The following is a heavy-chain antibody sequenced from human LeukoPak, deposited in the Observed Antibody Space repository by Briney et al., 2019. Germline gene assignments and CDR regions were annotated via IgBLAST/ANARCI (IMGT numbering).Heavy chain of an antibody. V-gene: IGHV3-53*01. CDR3: ASGSGSYRTPYYYMDV. J-gene: IGHJ6*03. CDR1: GFTFNTYA. D-gene: IGHD3-10*01. Sequence: GGSLRLSCASSGFTFNTYAMNWVRQAPGKGLEWVSVIYSGGSTYYADSVKGRFTISRDNSKNTLYLQMNSLRAEDTAVYYCASGSGSYRTPYYYMDVWGTGTTVTVSS. CDR2: IYSGGST.